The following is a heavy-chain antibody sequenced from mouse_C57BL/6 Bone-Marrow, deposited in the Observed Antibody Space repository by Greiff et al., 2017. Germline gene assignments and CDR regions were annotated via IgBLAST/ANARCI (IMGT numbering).Heavy chain of an antibody. CDR3: ARVRTALYFDV. CDR1: GYSITSGYY. V-gene: IGHV3-6*01. CDR2: ISYDGSN. J-gene: IGHJ1*03. Sequence: EVQLQESGPGLVKPSQSLSLTCSVTGYSITSGYYWNWIRRFPGNKLEWMGYISYDGSNNYNPSLKNRISITRDTSKNQFFLKLNSLTTEDTATYYCARVRTALYFDVWGTGTAVTVSS.